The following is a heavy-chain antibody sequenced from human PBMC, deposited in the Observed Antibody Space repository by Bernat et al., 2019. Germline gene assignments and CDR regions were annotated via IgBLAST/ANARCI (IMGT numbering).Heavy chain of an antibody. CDR3: ARERYCSSTSCYRYYYYGMDV. CDR2: IIPILGIA. J-gene: IGHJ6*02. Sequence: QVQLVQSGAEVKKPGSSVKVSCKASGGTFSSYAISWVRQAPGQGLEWMGRIIPILGIANYAQKFQGRVTITADKSTSTAYMELSSLRSEDTAVYYCARERYCSSTSCYRYYYYGMDVWGQGTTVTVSS. D-gene: IGHD2-2*01. V-gene: IGHV1-69*04. CDR1: GGTFSSYA.